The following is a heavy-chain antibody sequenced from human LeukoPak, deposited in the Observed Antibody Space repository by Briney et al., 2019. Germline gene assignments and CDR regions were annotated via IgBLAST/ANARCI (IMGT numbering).Heavy chain of an antibody. J-gene: IGHJ6*03. CDR1: GFTFSSYW. D-gene: IGHD2-2*01. CDR2: IKQDGSEK. Sequence: GGSLGLSCAASGFTFSSYWMSWVRQAPGKGLEWVANIKQDGSEKYYVDSVKGRFTISRDNAKNSLYLQMNSLRAEDTAVYYCARGLVPAANDYYYMDVWGKGTTVTVSS. V-gene: IGHV3-7*01. CDR3: ARGLVPAANDYYYMDV.